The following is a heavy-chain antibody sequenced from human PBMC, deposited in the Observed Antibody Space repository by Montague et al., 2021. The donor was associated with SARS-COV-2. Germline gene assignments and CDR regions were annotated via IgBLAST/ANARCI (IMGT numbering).Heavy chain of an antibody. CDR1: GTSFSGYY. D-gene: IGHD3-10*01. CDR2: IKHGGST. V-gene: IGHV4-34*01. Sequence: SETLSLTCAVHGTSFSGYYWNWIRQPPGKGLEWIGEIKHGGSTKYSPSLKSRLTISADTSKNQFSLKLTSVAAADTAVYYCARLRDGVVPSPILGVGPYYSYYSMDVWGRGTTVTVS. CDR3: ARLRDGVVPSPILGVGPYYSYYSMDV. J-gene: IGHJ6*03.